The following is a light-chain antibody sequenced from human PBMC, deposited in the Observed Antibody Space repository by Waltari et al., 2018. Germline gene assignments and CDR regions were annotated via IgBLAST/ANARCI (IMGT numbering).Light chain of an antibody. V-gene: IGLV2-14*03. CDR2: DVS. CDR3: NSYTGSSSWV. J-gene: IGLJ3*02. CDR1: SGDVGFYNY. Sequence: QSALTQPASLSGSPGHSITISCTGTSGDVGFYNYVSWYQQHPGKAPRLIIYDVSERPSGVSNRFSGSKSGNTASLTISGLQAEDEADYYCNSYTGSSSWVFGGGTKLTVL.